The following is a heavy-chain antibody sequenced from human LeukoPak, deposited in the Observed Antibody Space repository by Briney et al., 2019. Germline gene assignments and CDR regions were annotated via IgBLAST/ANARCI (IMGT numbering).Heavy chain of an antibody. Sequence: GGSLRLSCAASGFNFSSYWMHWVRQAPGKELVWVSRINSGGSSTSYADSVKGRFTISRDNAKNTLYLQMNSLRAEDTAVYYCARVPFTISYHWNDAFDIWGQGTMVTVSS. CDR1: GFNFSSYW. J-gene: IGHJ3*02. CDR2: INSGGSST. CDR3: ARVPFTISYHWNDAFDI. D-gene: IGHD3-3*01. V-gene: IGHV3-74*01.